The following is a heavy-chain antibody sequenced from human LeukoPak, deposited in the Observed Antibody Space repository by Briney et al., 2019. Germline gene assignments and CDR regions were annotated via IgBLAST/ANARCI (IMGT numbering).Heavy chain of an antibody. Sequence: GGSLRLSCAASGFTFSSYAMSWVRQAPGEGLEWVSAISGSGGSTYYADSVKGRFTISRDNSKNTLYLQMNSLRAEDTAVYYCAKGGGLQSPYYYYYYMDVWGKGTTVTVSS. V-gene: IGHV3-23*01. CDR1: GFTFSSYA. CDR3: AKGGGLQSPYYYYYYMDV. CDR2: ISGSGGST. J-gene: IGHJ6*03. D-gene: IGHD3-16*01.